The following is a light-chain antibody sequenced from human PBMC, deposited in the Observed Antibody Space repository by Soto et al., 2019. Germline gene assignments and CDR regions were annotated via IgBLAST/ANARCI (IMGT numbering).Light chain of an antibody. Sequence: DLQITQTPSSLYASVGDRVTITCRASQSISSYLNWYQQKPGKAPKLLIYAASSLQSGVPSRFSGSESGTDFTLTIASLQPEDFATYYCQQSYSNTWTFGQGTKVDIK. V-gene: IGKV1-39*01. CDR3: QQSYSNTWT. CDR2: AAS. CDR1: QSISSY. J-gene: IGKJ1*01.